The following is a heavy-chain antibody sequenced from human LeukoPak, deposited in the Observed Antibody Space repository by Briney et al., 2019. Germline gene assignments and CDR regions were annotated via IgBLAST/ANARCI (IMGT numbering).Heavy chain of an antibody. CDR2: IIPILGIA. D-gene: IGHD3-9*01. CDR3: ARSYYDILTGYSYYFDY. Sequence: ASVKVSCKASGGTFGSYAISWVRQAPGQGLEWMGRIIPILGIANYAQKFQGRVTITADKSTSTAYMELSSLRSEDTAVYYCARSYYDILTGYSYYFDYWGQGTLVTVSS. V-gene: IGHV1-69*04. CDR1: GGTFGSYA. J-gene: IGHJ4*02.